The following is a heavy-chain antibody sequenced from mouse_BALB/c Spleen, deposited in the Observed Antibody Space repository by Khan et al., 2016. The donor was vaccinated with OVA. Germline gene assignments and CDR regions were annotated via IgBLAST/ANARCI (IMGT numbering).Heavy chain of an antibody. CDR3: ARAGYGGFAH. D-gene: IGHD3-2*02. Sequence: QVQLKESGPELVKPGASVRMSCRASGYTFADFLISWLEQRPGQGLEWIGEIYPGSGYIYYNEKFKGKATLTSDKSSNTVYMQLSSLTSEDSAVYFCARAGYGGFAHWGQGTLVTVSA. CDR2: IYPGSGYI. J-gene: IGHJ3*01. CDR1: GYTFADFL. V-gene: IGHV1-77*01.